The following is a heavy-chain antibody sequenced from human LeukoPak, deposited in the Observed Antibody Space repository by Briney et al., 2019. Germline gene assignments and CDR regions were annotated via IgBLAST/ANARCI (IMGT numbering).Heavy chain of an antibody. D-gene: IGHD3-22*01. CDR3: AKISRDSSGYPY. Sequence: ASVKVSCKVSGYTFTSYDINWVRQATGQGLEWMGWMNPNSGNTGYAQKFQGRVTMTRNTSIGTAYMELSNLRSEDTAVYFCAKISRDSSGYPYWGQGTLVTVSS. CDR2: MNPNSGNT. J-gene: IGHJ4*02. V-gene: IGHV1-8*01. CDR1: GYTFTSYD.